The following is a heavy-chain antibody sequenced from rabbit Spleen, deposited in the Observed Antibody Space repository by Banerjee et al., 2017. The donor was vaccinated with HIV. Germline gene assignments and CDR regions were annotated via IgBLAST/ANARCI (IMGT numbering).Heavy chain of an antibody. CDR1: GFDFTNYY. CDR2: IYAAKGST. J-gene: IGHJ3*01. CDR3: ARAIVPWLGLTRLDL. V-gene: IGHV1S47*01. Sequence: QEQLTETGGGLVQPGGSLTLSCKASGFDFTNYYISWVRQAPGKGLEWIGIIYAAKGSTDYANWVNGRFTISSDNAQSTVDLKMTSLTAADTATYFCARAIVPWLGLTRLDLWGQGTLVT. D-gene: IGHD4-1*01.